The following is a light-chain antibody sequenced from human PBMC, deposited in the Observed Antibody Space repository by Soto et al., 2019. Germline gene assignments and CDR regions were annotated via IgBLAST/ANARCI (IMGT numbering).Light chain of an antibody. J-gene: IGKJ2*01. CDR3: QQLNSYPLYT. Sequence: AIQLTQSPSSLSASVGDRVSITCRARQGINRDLAWYQQKPGKAPKLLIYDASSLESGVPSRFSGSGSGTAFTLTTSSMQPEDFATYYCQQLNSYPLYTFGQGTKVEIK. CDR2: DAS. CDR1: QGINRD. V-gene: IGKV1-13*02.